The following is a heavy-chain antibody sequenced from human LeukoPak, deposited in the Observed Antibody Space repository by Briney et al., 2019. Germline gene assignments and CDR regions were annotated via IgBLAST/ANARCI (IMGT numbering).Heavy chain of an antibody. D-gene: IGHD2-15*01. CDR3: ERRGFGSGHEP. CDR1: GYSFTTYW. CDR2: IYPGDSDT. J-gene: IGHJ5*02. V-gene: IGHV5-51*01. Sequence: GESLKISCKASGYSFTTYWIGWVRQMPGKGLEWMGSIYPGDSDTRYSPSFQGEVTISADKSISTAYVQWSSLKASDTALYYCERRGFGSGHEPWRQGTLVTVSS.